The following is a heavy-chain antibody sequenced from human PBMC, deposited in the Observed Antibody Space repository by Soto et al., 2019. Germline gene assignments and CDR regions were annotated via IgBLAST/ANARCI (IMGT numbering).Heavy chain of an antibody. D-gene: IGHD4-17*01. V-gene: IGHV4-61*01. CDR3: ASEVDFGEPDY. J-gene: IGHJ4*02. CDR1: GDSVSGGSYY. CDR2: IYYTGST. Sequence: QVQLRESGPGLVKPSETLSLSCTVSGDSVSGGSYYWSWIRQSPGKGLEWIGYIYYTGSTEYNPALKRRVTISLEMSKNQFSLKLTSVTTAATAVYYCASEVDFGEPDYWGQGTLVTVSS.